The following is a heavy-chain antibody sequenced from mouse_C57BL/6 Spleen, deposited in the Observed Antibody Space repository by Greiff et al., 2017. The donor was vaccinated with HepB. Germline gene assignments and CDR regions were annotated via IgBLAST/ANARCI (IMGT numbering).Heavy chain of an antibody. V-gene: IGHV1-18*01. D-gene: IGHD2-4*01. J-gene: IGHJ3*01. CDR1: GYTFTDYN. Sequence: EVQLQQSGPELVKPGASVKIPCKASGYTFTDYNMDWVKQSHGKSLEWIGDINHNNGGTIYNQKFKGKATLTVDKSSSTAYMELRSLTSEDTAVYYCARFYDYDGAWFAHWGQGTLVTVSA. CDR2: INHNNGGT. CDR3: ARFYDYDGAWFAH.